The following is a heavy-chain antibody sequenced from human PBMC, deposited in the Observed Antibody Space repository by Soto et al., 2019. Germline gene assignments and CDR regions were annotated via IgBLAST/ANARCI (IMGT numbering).Heavy chain of an antibody. CDR3: ARDSRRPKAAAGGWFDP. V-gene: IGHV3-11*01. CDR2: ISSSGSTI. Sequence: GGSLRLSCAASGFTFSDYYMSWIRQAPGKGLEWVSYISSSGSTIYYADSVKGRFTISRDNAKNSLYLQMNSLRAEDTAVYYCARDSRRPKAAAGGWFDPWGQGTLVTVSS. CDR1: GFTFSDYY. D-gene: IGHD6-13*01. J-gene: IGHJ5*02.